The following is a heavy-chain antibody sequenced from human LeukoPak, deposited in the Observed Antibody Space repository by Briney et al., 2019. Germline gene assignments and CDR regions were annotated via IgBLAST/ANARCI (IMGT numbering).Heavy chain of an antibody. J-gene: IGHJ4*02. CDR1: GFTFNNYA. CDR2: ISGGGETT. Sequence: GGSLRLSCAASGFTFNNYAMNWVRQAPRKGLEWVSSISGGGETTYCADSARGRFTISRDNSQNTLYLQMNSLRAEDTAVYYCARDYADYVGYFFFDYWGQGTLVTVSS. D-gene: IGHD4-17*01. CDR3: ARDYADYVGYFFFDY. V-gene: IGHV3-23*01.